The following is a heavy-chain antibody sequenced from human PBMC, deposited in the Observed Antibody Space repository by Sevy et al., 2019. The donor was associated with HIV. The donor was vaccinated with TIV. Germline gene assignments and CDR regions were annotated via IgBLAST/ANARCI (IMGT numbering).Heavy chain of an antibody. J-gene: IGHJ3*02. D-gene: IGHD2-2*01. V-gene: IGHV1-18*01. CDR1: GYTFTSYG. CDR2: ISAYNGNT. CDR3: ARVLGGCSSTSCYPDAFDI. Sequence: ASVKVSCKASGYTFTSYGISWVRQAPGQGLEWMGWISAYNGNTNYAQKLRGRVTMTTDTSTSTAYMELRSLRSDDTAVYYCARVLGGCSSTSCYPDAFDIWGQGTMVTVSS.